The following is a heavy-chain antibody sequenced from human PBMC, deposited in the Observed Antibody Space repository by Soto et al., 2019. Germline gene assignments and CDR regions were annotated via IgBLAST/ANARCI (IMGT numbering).Heavy chain of an antibody. CDR1: GFTFSSYA. J-gene: IGHJ4*02. Sequence: EVQLLESGGALLQPGGSLRLSCAASGFTFSSYAMNWVRQTPGKGLQWVSAISGSGENTYYADSVKGRFTISRDNSKNTLYLQMHSLGVEDTAVYFCAKDTVAIRSFYFDSWAQGTLVTVSS. D-gene: IGHD2-21*01. CDR3: AKDTVAIRSFYFDS. CDR2: ISGSGENT. V-gene: IGHV3-23*01.